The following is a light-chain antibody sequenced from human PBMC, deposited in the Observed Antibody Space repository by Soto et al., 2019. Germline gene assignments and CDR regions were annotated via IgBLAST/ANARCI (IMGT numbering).Light chain of an antibody. V-gene: IGKV3-20*01. J-gene: IGKJ5*01. CDR3: LQYGTSLIT. Sequence: EIVLTQSPGTLSLSPGEVATLSCRASQSVYNKYLAWYQQKLGQAPRLLMYGASSRATGIPDRFSGSGSGIDFTLTISSLEHDAFAMYYCLQYGTSLITFVERPRLAI. CDR1: QSVYNKY. CDR2: GAS.